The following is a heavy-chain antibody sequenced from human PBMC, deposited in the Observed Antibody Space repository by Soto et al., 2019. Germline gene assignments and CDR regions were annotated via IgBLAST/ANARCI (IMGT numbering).Heavy chain of an antibody. CDR1: GGSISSSSYY. D-gene: IGHD2-15*01. CDR2: IYYSGST. CDR3: ARHVIVVVVVDANQPPDY. V-gene: IGHV4-39*01. Sequence: QLQLQESGPGLVKPSETLSLTCTISGGSISSSSYYWGWIRQPPGKGLEWIGSIYYSGSTYYNPSLKSRVTISVDTSKKQSSLKLSSVTAADTAVYYCARHVIVVVVVDANQPPDYWGQGTLVTVSS. J-gene: IGHJ4*02.